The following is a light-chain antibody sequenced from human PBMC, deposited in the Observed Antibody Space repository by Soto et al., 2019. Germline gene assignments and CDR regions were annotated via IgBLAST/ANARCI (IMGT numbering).Light chain of an antibody. CDR2: SNN. CDR1: SSNIGSDT. V-gene: IGLV1-44*01. Sequence: QSVLTQPPSASGTAGQRVTISCSGSSSNIGSDTVTWYQHLPGSAPKRLIYSNNQRPSGVPDRFSGSKSGSSASLAISGLQSEDEADYYCAVWDDSLKGYVFGTGTQLTVL. CDR3: AVWDDSLKGYV. J-gene: IGLJ1*01.